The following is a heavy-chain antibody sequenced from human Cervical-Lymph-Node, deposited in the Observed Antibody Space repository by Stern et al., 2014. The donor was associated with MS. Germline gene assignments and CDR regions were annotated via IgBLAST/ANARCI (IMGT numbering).Heavy chain of an antibody. CDR1: GFSLTTGGMC. D-gene: IGHD6-6*01. CDR3: ARIRGTARLIDY. J-gene: IGHJ4*02. Sequence: QVTLRESGPALVKPTQTLTLTCTFSGFSLTTGGMCVTWIRQPPGKAPEWLGLIDWDGDKYYRTTLRARLTISKDTSKNQVVLTMTNMDPVDTATYYCARIRGTARLIDYWGQGTLVTVSS. CDR2: IDWDGDK. V-gene: IGHV2-70*01.